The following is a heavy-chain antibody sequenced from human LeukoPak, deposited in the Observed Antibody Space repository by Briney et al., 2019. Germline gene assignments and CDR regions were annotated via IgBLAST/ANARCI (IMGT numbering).Heavy chain of an antibody. CDR1: GFTFSSYN. D-gene: IGHD3-22*01. V-gene: IGHV3-48*04. CDR3: AREWGDYYDSSGYPLPDY. Sequence: GGSLRLSCAASGFTFSSYNMHWVRQAPGKGLEWVSYISSRSSTIYYADSVKGRFTISRDNAKNSLYLQMNSLRAEDTAVYYCAREWGDYYDSSGYPLPDYWGQGTLVTVSS. J-gene: IGHJ4*02. CDR2: ISSRSSTI.